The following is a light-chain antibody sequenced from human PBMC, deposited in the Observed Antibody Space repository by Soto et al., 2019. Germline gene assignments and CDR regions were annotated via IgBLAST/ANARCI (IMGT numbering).Light chain of an antibody. Sequence: QSALTQPPSASGSPGQSVTISCTGTTSDVGGYDYVSWYQQRPGKAPQLVIFEVTKRPSGVPDRFSGSKSGNTASLTVSGLQAEDEAVYFCSSYAGSDNFVFGTGTKLTVL. J-gene: IGLJ1*01. CDR1: TSDVGGYDY. CDR2: EVT. CDR3: SSYAGSDNFV. V-gene: IGLV2-8*01.